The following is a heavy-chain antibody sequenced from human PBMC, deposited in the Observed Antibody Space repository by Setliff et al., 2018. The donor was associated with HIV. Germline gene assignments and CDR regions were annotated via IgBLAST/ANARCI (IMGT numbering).Heavy chain of an antibody. Sequence: SVKVSCKASGGTFSSYAISWVRQAPGQGLEWMGGIIPIFGTANYAQKFQGRVTITTDESTSTAYMELSSLRSEDTAVYYCARDRDWYGSGSYAFDIWGQGTMVT. CDR2: IIPIFGTA. CDR3: ARDRDWYGSGSYAFDI. D-gene: IGHD3-10*01. J-gene: IGHJ3*02. CDR1: GGTFSSYA. V-gene: IGHV1-69*05.